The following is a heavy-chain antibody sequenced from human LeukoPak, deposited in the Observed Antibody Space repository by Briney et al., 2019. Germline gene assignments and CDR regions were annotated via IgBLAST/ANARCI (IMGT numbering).Heavy chain of an antibody. Sequence: GGSLRLSCAASGFTFSSYSMNWVRQAPGKGLEWVSSISSSSSYIYYADSVKGRFTISRDNAKNSLYLQMNSLRAEDTAVYYCAREVLRGYSYGLGPGVYYFDYWGQGTLVTVSS. CDR2: ISSSSSYI. CDR3: AREVLRGYSYGLGPGVYYFDY. D-gene: IGHD5-18*01. CDR1: GFTFSSYS. V-gene: IGHV3-21*01. J-gene: IGHJ4*02.